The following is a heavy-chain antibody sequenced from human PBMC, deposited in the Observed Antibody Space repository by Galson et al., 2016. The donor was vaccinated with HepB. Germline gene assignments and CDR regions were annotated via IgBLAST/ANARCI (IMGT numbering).Heavy chain of an antibody. Sequence: SETLSLTCTVSGGSISTYFWSWIRQPPGKGLEWIGYIYYSGRTNYNPSLKSRVTMSVDTSNNQFSLRLSSVTAADTAVYYCATRSRGWFYFDYWGQGTLVTVTS. CDR1: GGSISTYF. V-gene: IGHV4-59*01. CDR3: ATRSRGWFYFDY. D-gene: IGHD6-19*01. CDR2: IYYSGRT. J-gene: IGHJ4*02.